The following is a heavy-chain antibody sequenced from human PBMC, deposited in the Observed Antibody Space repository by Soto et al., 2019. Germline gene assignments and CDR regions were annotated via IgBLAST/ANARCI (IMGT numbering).Heavy chain of an antibody. CDR2: IWYDGSRE. Sequence: QVQMVASGGGVVQPGRSLRLSCAASGFIFRAYGMHWVRQAPGKGLEWVAVIWYDGSREYYADSVKGRFTISRDNSNKSLYPQMYSLRVEDTGEYYSARVESGENVYYGKDVWGQGATVTVSS. CDR3: ARVESGENVYYGKDV. D-gene: IGHD1-26*01. V-gene: IGHV3-33*01. CDR1: GFIFRAYG. J-gene: IGHJ6*02.